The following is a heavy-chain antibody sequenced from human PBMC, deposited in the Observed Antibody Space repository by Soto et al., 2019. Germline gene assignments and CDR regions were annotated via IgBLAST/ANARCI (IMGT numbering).Heavy chain of an antibody. CDR1: GFTFNNFA. Sequence: EVQLLESGGGLVQPGGSLRLSCAASGFTFNNFAMSWVRQAPGKGLEWVATINASGGGKYYADSVRGRFTISRDNSKTTLFLQMNSLSAEDTAVFYCARDAQTGSWFDPWGQGTLVTVSS. J-gene: IGHJ5*02. D-gene: IGHD1-1*01. CDR2: INASGGGK. V-gene: IGHV3-23*01. CDR3: ARDAQTGSWFDP.